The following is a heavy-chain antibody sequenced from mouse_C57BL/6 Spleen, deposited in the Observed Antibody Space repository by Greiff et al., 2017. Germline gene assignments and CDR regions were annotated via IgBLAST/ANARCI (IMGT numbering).Heavy chain of an antibody. Sequence: EVQRVESGGDLVKPGGSLKLSCAASGFTFSSYGMSWVRQTPDKRLEWVATISSGGSYTYYPDSVKGRFTISRDNAKNTLYLQMSSLKSEDTAMYYCARHVDDGYPAWFAYWCQGTLVTVSA. V-gene: IGHV5-6*01. CDR3: ARHVDDGYPAWFAY. D-gene: IGHD2-3*01. CDR1: GFTFSSYG. J-gene: IGHJ3*01. CDR2: ISSGGSYT.